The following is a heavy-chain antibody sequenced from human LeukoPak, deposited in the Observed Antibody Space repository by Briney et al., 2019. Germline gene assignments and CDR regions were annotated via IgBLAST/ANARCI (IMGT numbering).Heavy chain of an antibody. D-gene: IGHD4-17*01. CDR2: VYYSGNT. V-gene: IGHV4-39*01. CDR3: ARRGLPVTRYGMDV. J-gene: IGHJ6*02. CDR1: GGSISSSRYY. Sequence: SETLSLTCTVSGGSISSSRYYWAWIRQPPGRRLEWIGSVYYSGNTYYNPSLESRVTISVDTSKNQFSLKLTSATATDTALYYCARRGLPVTRYGMDVWGPGTTITVSS.